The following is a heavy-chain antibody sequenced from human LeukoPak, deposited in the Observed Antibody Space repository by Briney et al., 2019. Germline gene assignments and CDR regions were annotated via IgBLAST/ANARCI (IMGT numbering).Heavy chain of an antibody. CDR2: IWFDGSLK. J-gene: IGHJ6*02. CDR3: ASWRGHLGGYGMDV. D-gene: IGHD3-10*01. Sequence: PARSLRLSSAASGFTISSYGMHWDRPAPGKGLERVAIIWFDGSLKNYAASVMGRFTISRDNSKNTLYLQMNSLRAEDTAVYYGASWRGHLGGYGMDVWGQGTTVTVSS. CDR1: GFTISSYG. V-gene: IGHV3-33*01.